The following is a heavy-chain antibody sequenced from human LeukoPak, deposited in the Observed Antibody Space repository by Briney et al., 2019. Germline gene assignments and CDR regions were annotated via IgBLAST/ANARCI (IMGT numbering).Heavy chain of an antibody. V-gene: IGHV3-7*01. Sequence: GGSLRPSCAASGFTFSSYWMSWVRQAPGKGLEWVANIKQDGSEKYYVDSVKGRFTISRDNAKNSLYLQMNSLRAEDTAVYYCARFAPYDYVWGSYLFDYWGQGTLVTVSS. CDR2: IKQDGSEK. D-gene: IGHD3-16*02. J-gene: IGHJ4*02. CDR1: GFTFSSYW. CDR3: ARFAPYDYVWGSYLFDY.